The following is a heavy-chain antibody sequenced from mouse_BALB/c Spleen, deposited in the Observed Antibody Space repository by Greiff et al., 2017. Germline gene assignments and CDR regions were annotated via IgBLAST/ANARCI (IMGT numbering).Heavy chain of an antibody. CDR2: INPYNDGT. J-gene: IGHJ4*01. V-gene: IGHV1-14*01. D-gene: IGHD1-1*01. Sequence: VQLQQSGPELVKPGASVKMSCKASGYTFTSYVMHWVKQKPGQGLEWIGYINPYNDGTKYNEKFKGKATLTSDKSSSTAYMELSSLTSEDSAVYYCARWGYYGSSPYYAMDYWGQGTSVTVSS. CDR3: ARWGYYGSSPYYAMDY. CDR1: GYTFTSYV.